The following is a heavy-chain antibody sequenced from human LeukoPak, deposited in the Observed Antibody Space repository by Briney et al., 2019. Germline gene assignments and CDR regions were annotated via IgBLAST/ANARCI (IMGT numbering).Heavy chain of an antibody. CDR3: ARDLRGNNWLDP. V-gene: IGHV1-69*13. CDR2: IIPIFGTA. Sequence: ASVKVSCKASGGTFISYAISWVRQAPGQGLEWMGGIIPIFGTANYAQKFQGRVTITADESTSTAYMELSSLRSEDTAVYYCARDLRGNNWLDPWGQGTLVTVSS. D-gene: IGHD3-10*01. J-gene: IGHJ5*02. CDR1: GGTFISYA.